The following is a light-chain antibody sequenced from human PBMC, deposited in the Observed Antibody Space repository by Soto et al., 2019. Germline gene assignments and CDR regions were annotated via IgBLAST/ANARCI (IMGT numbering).Light chain of an antibody. J-gene: IGKJ1*01. CDR2: AAS. Sequence: DIQMTQSPSSLSASEGDRVTITCRASQRISSYLNWYQQKPGKAPKLLIYAASSLQSGVPSRFSGSGSGTDFTLTISSLQHEDFATYYCQQSYSTPWTFGQGTKVEIK. CDR1: QRISSY. CDR3: QQSYSTPWT. V-gene: IGKV1-39*01.